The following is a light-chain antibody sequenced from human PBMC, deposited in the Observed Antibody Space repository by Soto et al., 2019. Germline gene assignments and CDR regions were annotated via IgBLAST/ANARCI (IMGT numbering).Light chain of an antibody. CDR3: AAWDDSLEVV. Sequence: QSVLTQPPSASGTPGQRVTISCSGSSSKIGSNYVYWYQQLPGTAPKLLIYRNNQRPSGVPDRFSGYNSGTSASLAISGLRSGDEADYFCAAWDDSLEVVFGGGTQLTVL. CDR1: SSKIGSNY. V-gene: IGLV1-47*01. CDR2: RNN. J-gene: IGLJ2*01.